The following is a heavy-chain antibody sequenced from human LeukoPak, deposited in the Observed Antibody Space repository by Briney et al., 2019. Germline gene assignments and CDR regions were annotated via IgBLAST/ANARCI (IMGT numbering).Heavy chain of an antibody. CDR2: INHDGSSA. J-gene: IGHJ6*04. V-gene: IGHV3-74*01. CDR1: GFTFTTFW. Sequence: PGGSLRLSCATSGFTFTTFWMHWVRQAPGKGLVWVARINHDGSSANYVDSVKGRFTISRDNAKNTVYLQMNSLRAEDMAVYYCAELGITMIGGVWGKGTTVTISS. D-gene: IGHD3-10*02. CDR3: AELGITMIGGV.